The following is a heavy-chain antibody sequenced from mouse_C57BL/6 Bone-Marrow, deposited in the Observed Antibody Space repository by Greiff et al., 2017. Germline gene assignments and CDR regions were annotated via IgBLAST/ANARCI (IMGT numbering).Heavy chain of an antibody. CDR1: GYTFTSYG. J-gene: IGHJ2*01. CDR2: IYPRSGNT. V-gene: IGHV1-81*01. CDR3: ARQYYGSHDY. Sequence: VQLQQSGAELARPGASVTLSCKASGYTFTSYGISWVKQRTGQGLEWIGEIYPRSGNTYYNEKFKGKATLTADKSSSTAYMELRSLTSEDSAVYFCARQYYGSHDYWGQGTTRTVSS. D-gene: IGHD1-1*01.